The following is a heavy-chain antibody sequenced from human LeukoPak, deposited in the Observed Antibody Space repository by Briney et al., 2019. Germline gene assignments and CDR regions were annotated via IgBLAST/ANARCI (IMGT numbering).Heavy chain of an antibody. Sequence: ASVKVSGKAAGYTFTGYEIHWVRQSPGQGLGGRGWINPNSGGTNYSHKFQVRGTITRDTSISPAYMELRRLRSDDTAVYYCARVHRGSYPSDYWGQGTLVTVSS. J-gene: IGHJ4*02. CDR3: ARVHRGSYPSDY. CDR2: INPNSGGT. D-gene: IGHD1-26*01. V-gene: IGHV1-2*07. CDR1: GYTFTGYE.